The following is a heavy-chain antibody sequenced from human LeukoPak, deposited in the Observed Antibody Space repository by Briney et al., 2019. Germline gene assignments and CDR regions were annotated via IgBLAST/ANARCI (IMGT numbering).Heavy chain of an antibody. CDR3: ARRRSSSYEGFDI. Sequence: SETLSLTCTVSGGSITNYYWSWIRQPPGKGLEWIGYVYYSGSTNYNPSLKSRVTISVDTSKNQFSLKLNSVSAADTAVYYCARRRSSSYEGFDIWGQGTMVTVSS. V-gene: IGHV4-59*08. D-gene: IGHD6-13*01. CDR1: GGSITNYY. CDR2: VYYSGST. J-gene: IGHJ3*02.